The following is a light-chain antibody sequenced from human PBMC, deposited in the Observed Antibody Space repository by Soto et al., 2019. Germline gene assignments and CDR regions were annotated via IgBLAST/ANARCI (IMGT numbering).Light chain of an antibody. CDR3: QQYNNWPTLT. J-gene: IGKJ4*01. V-gene: IGKV1-39*01. Sequence: DIQMTQSPSSLSASVGDRVTITCRASQSINSYLNWHQHKPGEAPKLLIYTASTLQFGVPARFSGSGSGTEFTLTISSLQSEDFAVYYCQQYNNWPTLTFGGGTKVDIK. CDR1: QSINSY. CDR2: TAS.